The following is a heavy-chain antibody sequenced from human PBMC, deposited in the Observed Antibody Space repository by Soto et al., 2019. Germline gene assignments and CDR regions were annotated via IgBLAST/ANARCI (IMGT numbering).Heavy chain of an antibody. Sequence: QVQLVQSGAEVKKPGASVKVSCKASGYTFTSFGISWVRQAPGQGLEWMGWISAYNGNTNYAENLQGRVTMTTDTATSTAYMELRSMRSDDTAVYYCAGDHRGGTDAFDIWGQGTMVTVSS. V-gene: IGHV1-18*01. CDR1: GYTFTSFG. D-gene: IGHD2-15*01. J-gene: IGHJ3*02. CDR2: ISAYNGNT. CDR3: AGDHRGGTDAFDI.